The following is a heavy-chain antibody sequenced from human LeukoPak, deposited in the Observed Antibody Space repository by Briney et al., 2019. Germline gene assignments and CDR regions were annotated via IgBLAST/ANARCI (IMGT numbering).Heavy chain of an antibody. Sequence: ASVKVSCKASGGTFSSYAISWVRQAPGQGLEWMGWISGYNGNTNYAQKFLGRVSMTADTSTSTAYMELRSLTSDDTAVYYCARSGRGTYYYFDLWGQGTLVTVSS. CDR1: GGTFSSYA. D-gene: IGHD5-12*01. J-gene: IGHJ4*02. V-gene: IGHV1-18*01. CDR2: ISGYNGNT. CDR3: ARSGRGTYYYFDL.